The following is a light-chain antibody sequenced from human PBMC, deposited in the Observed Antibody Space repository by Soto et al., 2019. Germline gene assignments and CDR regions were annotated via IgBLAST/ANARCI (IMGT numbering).Light chain of an antibody. CDR3: QKYNSYS. CDR1: QIISNW. V-gene: IGKV1-5*01. Sequence: DIQMTQSPSTLPASVGDRVTITCRASQIISNWLAWYQQKPGTAPKVLIYHASNLQSGGPSRFSGSGSGTEFPLTFSSLQPDDFAPYYCQKYNSYSFGQGPKVEIK. J-gene: IGKJ1*01. CDR2: HAS.